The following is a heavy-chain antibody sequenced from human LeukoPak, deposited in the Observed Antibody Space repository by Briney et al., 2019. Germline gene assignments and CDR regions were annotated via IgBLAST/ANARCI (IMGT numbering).Heavy chain of an antibody. CDR2: INHSGST. V-gene: IGHV4-34*01. J-gene: IGHJ4*02. Sequence: SETLSLTCAVYGGSFSGYYWSWIRQPPGKGLEWIGEINHSGSTNYNPSLKSRVTISVDTSKNQFSLKLSSVTAADTAVYYCARHSGSSWKYYFDYWGQGTLVTVSS. D-gene: IGHD6-13*01. CDR1: GGSFSGYY. CDR3: ARHSGSSWKYYFDY.